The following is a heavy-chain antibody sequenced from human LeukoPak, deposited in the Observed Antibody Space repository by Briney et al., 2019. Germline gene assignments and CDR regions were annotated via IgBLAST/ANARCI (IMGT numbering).Heavy chain of an antibody. CDR2: INYSGTT. D-gene: IGHD5-24*01. Sequence: SETLSLNGSVSGGSISSYYWSWIGQPPGKGLEWIAYINYSGTTNYNPSLKSRVTISLDTSKNQFSLKLSSVTAADTAVYYCARERRGGYNYVDHWGQGTLVTVSS. V-gene: IGHV4-59*01. J-gene: IGHJ4*02. CDR3: ARERRGGYNYVDH. CDR1: GGSISSYY.